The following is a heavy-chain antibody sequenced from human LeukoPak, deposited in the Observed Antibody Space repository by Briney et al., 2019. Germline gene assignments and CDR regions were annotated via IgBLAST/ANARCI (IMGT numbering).Heavy chain of an antibody. CDR2: ISYDGSNK. D-gene: IGHD3-10*01. V-gene: IGHV3-30*18. CDR3: AKVGYYGSESYPVDY. J-gene: IGHJ4*02. Sequence: PGGSLRLSCAASGFTSSSYGMHWVRQAPGKGLEWVAAISYDGSNKYYADSVKGRFTISRDNSKNTLYLQMNSLRAEDTAVYYCAKVGYYGSESYPVDYWGQGTLVTVSS. CDR1: GFTSSSYG.